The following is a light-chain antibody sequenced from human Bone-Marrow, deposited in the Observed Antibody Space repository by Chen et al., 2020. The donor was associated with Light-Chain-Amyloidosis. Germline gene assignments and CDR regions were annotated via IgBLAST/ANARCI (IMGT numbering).Light chain of an antibody. CDR1: NIGSTS. CDR2: DDS. V-gene: IGLV3-21*02. Sequence: SYVLTQPSSVAVAPGQTATIACGGNNIGSTSVHWYQQTPGQAPLLAVYDDSDRPSGIPERLSGPNSGNTATLTISRVEAGDEADYYCQVWDRSSDRPVFGGGTKLTVL. J-gene: IGLJ3*02. CDR3: QVWDRSSDRPV.